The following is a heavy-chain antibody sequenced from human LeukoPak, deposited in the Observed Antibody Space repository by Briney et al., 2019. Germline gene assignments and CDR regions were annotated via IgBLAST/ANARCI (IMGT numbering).Heavy chain of an antibody. CDR2: INSDGSST. CDR3: ARAGRILRFLEWLLYLDY. D-gene: IGHD3-3*01. V-gene: IGHV3-74*01. Sequence: GGSLRLSCAASGFTFSSYWMHWVRQAPGKGLVWVSRINSDGSSTSYADSVKGRSTISRDNAKNTLYLQMNSLRAEDTAVYYCARAGRILRFLEWLLYLDYWGQGTLVTVSS. J-gene: IGHJ4*02. CDR1: GFTFSSYW.